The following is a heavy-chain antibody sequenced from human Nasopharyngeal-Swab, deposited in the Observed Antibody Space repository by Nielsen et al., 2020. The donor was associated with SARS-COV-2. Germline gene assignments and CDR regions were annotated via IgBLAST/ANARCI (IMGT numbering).Heavy chain of an antibody. CDR3: ARGRPLGGYYFGYFDY. J-gene: IGHJ4*02. Sequence: GGSLRLSCAASGFTFSSYSMNWVRQAPGKGLEWVSYISSSSSTIYYADSVKGRFTISRDNAKNSLSLQMNSLRAEDTAVYFCARGRPLGGYYFGYFDYWGQGTLVTVSS. CDR1: GFTFSSYS. CDR2: ISSSSSTI. D-gene: IGHD3-3*01. V-gene: IGHV3-48*01.